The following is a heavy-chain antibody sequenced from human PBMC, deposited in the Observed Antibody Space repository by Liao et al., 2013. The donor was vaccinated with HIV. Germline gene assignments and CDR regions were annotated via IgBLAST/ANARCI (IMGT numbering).Heavy chain of an antibody. V-gene: IGHV4-39*07. Sequence: QLQLQESGPGLVKPSETLSLTCTVSGGSISSSSYYWGWIRQPPGKGLEWIGRIYTSGSTNYNPSLKSRVTISVDTSKNQFSLKLSSVTAADTAVYYCARDPAWGSHWFDPWGRGNPGHRLL. CDR2: IYTSGST. D-gene: IGHD3-16*01. CDR1: GGSISSSSYY. J-gene: IGHJ5*02. CDR3: ARDPAWGSHWFDP.